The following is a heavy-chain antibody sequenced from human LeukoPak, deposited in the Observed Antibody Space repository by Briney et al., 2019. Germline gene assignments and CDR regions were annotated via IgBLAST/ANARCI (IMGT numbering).Heavy chain of an antibody. CDR1: GFTFNSYA. Sequence: GGSLRLSCAASGFTFNSYAMHWVRHAPGKGLEWVAVISYDGSNKHYADSVKGRLTISRDNSKNTMYLQMNSLRIEDTAVYYCARDRGWAFDIWGQGTMVTVSS. J-gene: IGHJ3*02. CDR3: ARDRGWAFDI. V-gene: IGHV3-30-3*01. CDR2: ISYDGSNK.